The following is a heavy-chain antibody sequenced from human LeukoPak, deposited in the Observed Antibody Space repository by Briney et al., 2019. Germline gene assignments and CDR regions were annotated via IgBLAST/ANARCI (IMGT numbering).Heavy chain of an antibody. CDR2: INHSGST. Sequence: KTSETLSLTCAVYGGSFSGYYWSWIRQPPGNGLEWIGEINHSGSTNYNPSLKSRVTISVDTSRNQFSLKLSSVTAADTAVYYCVKGQAGIRYFDWLLRYFDYWGQGTLVTVSS. V-gene: IGHV4-34*01. J-gene: IGHJ4*02. CDR3: VKGQAGIRYFDWLLRYFDY. CDR1: GGSFSGYY. D-gene: IGHD3-9*01.